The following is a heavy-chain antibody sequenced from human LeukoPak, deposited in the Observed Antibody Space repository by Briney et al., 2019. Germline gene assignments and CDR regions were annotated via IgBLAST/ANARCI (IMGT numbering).Heavy chain of an antibody. CDR3: ATNRVGTYDRPFDI. Sequence: PSETLSLTCIVSGGSINSHYWSWIRQPPGKGLEWIGDIHYTGTTKYNPSVKSRVTISIDTSKNQFSLELSSVAATDTAVYFRATNRVGTYDRPFDIWGQGTMVTVSS. CDR1: GGSINSHY. V-gene: IGHV4-59*08. D-gene: IGHD1-26*01. CDR2: IHYTGTT. J-gene: IGHJ3*02.